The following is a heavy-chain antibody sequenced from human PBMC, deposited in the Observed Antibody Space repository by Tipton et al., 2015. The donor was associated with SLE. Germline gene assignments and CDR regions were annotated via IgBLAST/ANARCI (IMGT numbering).Heavy chain of an antibody. D-gene: IGHD1-26*01. CDR3: ASLGATTGMQDY. CDR1: GFTFSSYG. Sequence: SGFTFSSYGMHWVRQAPGKGLEWVAFIRYDGSNKYYADSVKGRFTISRDNAKNSLYLQMNSLRAEDTAVYYCASLGATTGMQDYWGQGTLVTVSS. CDR2: IRYDGSNK. J-gene: IGHJ4*02. V-gene: IGHV3-30*02.